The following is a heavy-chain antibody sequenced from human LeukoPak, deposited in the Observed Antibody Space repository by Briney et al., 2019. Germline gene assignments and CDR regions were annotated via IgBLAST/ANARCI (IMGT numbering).Heavy chain of an antibody. V-gene: IGHV4-31*03. D-gene: IGHD6-19*01. CDR2: IYYSGST. J-gene: IGHJ5*02. CDR1: GGSISSGGYY. Sequence: PSQTLSLTCTVSGGSISSGGYYRSWIRQHPGKGLEWIGYIYYSGSTYYNPSLKSRVTISVDTSKNQFSLKLSSVTAADTAVYYCARGSLVAVAGTTRPNSFDPWGQGTLVTVSS. CDR3: ARGSLVAVAGTTRPNSFDP.